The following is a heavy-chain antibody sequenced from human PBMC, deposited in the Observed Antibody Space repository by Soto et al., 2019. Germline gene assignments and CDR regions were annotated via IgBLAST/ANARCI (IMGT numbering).Heavy chain of an antibody. D-gene: IGHD3-22*01. Sequence: QVQLVQSGAEVKKPGSSVKVSCKASGGTFSSYAISWVRQAPGQGLEWMGGIIPIFGTANYAQKFQGRVTLTADESTSTAYRELSSLRSEDTAVYYCASSLNYYDSSGYNFQHWGQGTLVTVSS. J-gene: IGHJ1*01. V-gene: IGHV1-69*12. CDR3: ASSLNYYDSSGYNFQH. CDR1: GGTFSSYA. CDR2: IIPIFGTA.